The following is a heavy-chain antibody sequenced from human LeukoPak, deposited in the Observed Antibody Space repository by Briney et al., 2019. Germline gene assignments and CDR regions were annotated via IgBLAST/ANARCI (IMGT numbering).Heavy chain of an antibody. CDR1: GYTFTSYG. V-gene: IGHV1-18*01. CDR2: ISAYNGNT. CDR3: ARVGSCDILTGYYPYYYYYGMDV. D-gene: IGHD3-9*01. J-gene: IGHJ6*02. Sequence: ASVKVSCKASGYTFTSYGISWVRQAPGQGLEWMGWISAYNGNTNYAQKLQGRVTMTTDTSTSTAYMAVRSLRSDDTAVYYCARVGSCDILTGYYPYYYYYGMDVWGQGTTVTVSS.